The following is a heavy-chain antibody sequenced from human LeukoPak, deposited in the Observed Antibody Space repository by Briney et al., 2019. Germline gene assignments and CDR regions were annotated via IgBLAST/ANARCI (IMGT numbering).Heavy chain of an antibody. V-gene: IGHV4-61*01. J-gene: IGHJ4*02. D-gene: IGHD3-22*01. CDR2: MYYSGNT. Sequence: SETLSLTCTVSGGSISSSSYYWGWIRQPPGKGLEWIGYMYYSGNTNYNPSLKSRVAISVDTSKNQFSLKLSSVTAADTAVYYWGRENSHDSSVYQTAFNYGGQGPRVTVPS. CDR1: GGSISSSSYY. CDR3: GRENSHDSSVYQTAFNY.